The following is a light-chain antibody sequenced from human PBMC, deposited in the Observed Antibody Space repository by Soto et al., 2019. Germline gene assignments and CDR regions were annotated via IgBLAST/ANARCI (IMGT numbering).Light chain of an antibody. V-gene: IGKV1-5*03. CDR3: QQYDSYPYT. Sequence: DIQMTQSPSTLSAAIGDRVSITCRASQSISKWLAWYQQKPGKAPRFRMNEASTLGSGVPSRFSGSASATEFTLTISGLQPDDFATYYCQQYDSYPYTFGQGTKVDIK. J-gene: IGKJ2*01. CDR2: EAS. CDR1: QSISKW.